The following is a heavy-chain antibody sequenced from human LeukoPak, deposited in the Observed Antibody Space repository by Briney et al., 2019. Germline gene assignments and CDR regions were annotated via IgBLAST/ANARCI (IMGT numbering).Heavy chain of an antibody. CDR2: IIGGRHYK. CDR3: ARDERDQRERWLDAFDL. V-gene: IGHV3-21*06. Sequence: GGSLRLSCVASGFTFSSYSVAWVRQAPGKGREWVSSIIGGRHYKDYSDSVRGRCTISRDNANNSLYLQLNDLRTEDTAIYFCARDERDQRERWLDAFDLWGQGTVVTVS. CDR1: GFTFSSYS. J-gene: IGHJ3*01. D-gene: IGHD3-22*01.